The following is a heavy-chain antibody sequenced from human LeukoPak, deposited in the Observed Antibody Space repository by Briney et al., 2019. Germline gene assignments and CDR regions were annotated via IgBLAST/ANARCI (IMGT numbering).Heavy chain of an antibody. CDR3: ARGVGATLSY. Sequence: SETLSLTCTVSGGSISSYYWNWIRQPPGKGLEWIGYIYYSGSTNYNPSLKSRVTISVDTSKNQFSLKLSSVTAADTAVYYCARGVGATLSYWGQGTLVTVSS. CDR1: GGSISSYY. V-gene: IGHV4-59*01. J-gene: IGHJ4*02. CDR2: IYYSGST. D-gene: IGHD1-26*01.